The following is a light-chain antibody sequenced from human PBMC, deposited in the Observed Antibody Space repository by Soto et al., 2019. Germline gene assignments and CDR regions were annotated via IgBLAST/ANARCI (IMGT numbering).Light chain of an antibody. J-gene: IGKJ5*01. Sequence: IVLTQSPATLSLSPVARATLSCMASQFLIRYLAWYQQKTGQPPRLLLFYTSNRATGIPARFSGSGSGTDFTLTIRSLEPEDFAIYYCQQRANWPLTTFGHGTRLEIK. CDR2: YTS. CDR1: QFLIRY. CDR3: QQRANWPLTT. V-gene: IGKV3-11*01.